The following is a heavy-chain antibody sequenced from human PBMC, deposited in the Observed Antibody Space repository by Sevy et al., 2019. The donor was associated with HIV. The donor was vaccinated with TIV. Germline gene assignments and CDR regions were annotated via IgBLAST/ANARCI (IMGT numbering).Heavy chain of an antibody. CDR3: ARTSSTGYYYYYMDV. J-gene: IGHJ6*03. Sequence: ASVKVSCKASGYTFTSYGISWVRQAPGQGLEWMGWISAYNGNTNYAQKLQGRVTMTTDTSTSTAYMELRSLRSDDTAVYYSARTSSTGYYYYYMDVWGKGTTVTVSS. CDR2: ISAYNGNT. D-gene: IGHD2-2*01. V-gene: IGHV1-18*04. CDR1: GYTFTSYG.